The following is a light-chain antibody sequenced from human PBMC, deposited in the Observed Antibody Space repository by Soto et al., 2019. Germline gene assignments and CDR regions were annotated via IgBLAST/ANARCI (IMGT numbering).Light chain of an antibody. CDR3: QQYNNWWT. V-gene: IGKV3-15*01. CDR2: GAS. J-gene: IGKJ1*01. CDR1: QSVSSN. Sequence: EIVMTQSPATLSVSPGERATLSCRASQSVSSNLAWYQQKPGQAPRLLIYGASTRAIGIPARFSGSGSGTEFTLTISSQPSEDFAVYYCQQYNNWWTFGQGTKVEIK.